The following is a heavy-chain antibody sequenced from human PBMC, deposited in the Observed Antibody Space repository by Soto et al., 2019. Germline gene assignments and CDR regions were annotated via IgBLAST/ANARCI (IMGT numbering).Heavy chain of an antibody. CDR1: GFTFSSYS. CDR3: ARDASSSSLWTNYRYYYGMVV. CDR2: ISSSSSYI. D-gene: IGHD6-6*01. J-gene: IGHJ6*02. V-gene: IGHV3-21*01. Sequence: GGSLRLSCAASGFTFSSYSMNWVRQAPGKGLEWVSSISSSSSYIYYADSVKGRFTISRDNAKNSLYLQMNSLRAEDTAVYYCARDASSSSLWTNYRYYYGMVVWGQGPTVTVSS.